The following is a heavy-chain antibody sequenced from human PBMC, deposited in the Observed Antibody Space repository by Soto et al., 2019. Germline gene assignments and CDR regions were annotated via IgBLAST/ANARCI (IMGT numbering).Heavy chain of an antibody. CDR1: GGSFSGYY. CDR3: ARGPPRYSYGYGPWFY. CDR2: INHSGST. D-gene: IGHD5-18*01. J-gene: IGHJ4*02. V-gene: IGHV4-34*01. Sequence: QVQLQQWGAGLLKPSETLSLTCAVYGGSFSGYYWSWIRQPPGKGLEWIGEINHSGSTNYNPSLKSRVTISVDTSKNQFSLKLSSVTAADTAVYYCARGPPRYSYGYGPWFYWGQGTLVTVSS.